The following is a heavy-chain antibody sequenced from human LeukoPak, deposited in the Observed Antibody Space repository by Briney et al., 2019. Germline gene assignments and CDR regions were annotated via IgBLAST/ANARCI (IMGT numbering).Heavy chain of an antibody. CDR1: GGSISSYY. Sequence: SETLSLTCTVSGGSISSYYWSWIRQPPGKGLDGIGYVYYSGSNNYNPSRNSRVTISVDTSKHQVSPKPSSVTAADTALYYFVRGSDYYDSSGYYSWYYFGYWGQGTLVSVSS. CDR3: VRGSDYYDSSGYYSWYYFGY. V-gene: IGHV4-59*08. J-gene: IGHJ4*02. D-gene: IGHD3-22*01. CDR2: VYYSGSN.